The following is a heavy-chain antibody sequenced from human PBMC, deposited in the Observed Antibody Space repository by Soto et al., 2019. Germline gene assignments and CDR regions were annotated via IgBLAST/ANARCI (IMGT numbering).Heavy chain of an antibody. J-gene: IGHJ4*02. CDR3: ASGGHFDY. CDR2: INSDGSST. Sequence: EVQLVESGGALVQPGGSLSLSCAASGFTFSSYWMHWLRQAPGKGPVWVSSINSDGSSTSYADSVKGRFTISRDNAKNTLYLQMNSLRAEDTAVYYCASGGHFDYWGEGTLVTVSS. CDR1: GFTFSSYW. V-gene: IGHV3-74*01. D-gene: IGHD2-15*01.